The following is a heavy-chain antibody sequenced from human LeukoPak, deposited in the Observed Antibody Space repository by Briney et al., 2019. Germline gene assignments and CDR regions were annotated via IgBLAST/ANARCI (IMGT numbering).Heavy chain of an antibody. CDR1: GGFNRSGGYY. D-gene: IGHD5-18*01. CDR3: ARGDTVHGMDV. V-gene: IGHV4-31*03. CDR2: IYYSGST. J-gene: IGHJ6*02. Sequence: SQTLSLTCSFSGGFNRSGGYYWSWIRQPPGKGLEWIGYIYYSGSTYYNPSLKSRVTISVDTSKKQFSLKLSSVTAADTAVYYCARGDTVHGMDVWGQGTTVTVSS.